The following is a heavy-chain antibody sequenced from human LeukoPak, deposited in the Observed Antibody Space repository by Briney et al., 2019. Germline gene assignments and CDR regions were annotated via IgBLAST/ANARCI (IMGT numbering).Heavy chain of an antibody. J-gene: IGHJ5*02. CDR2: VYSDGVT. CDR3: VRDRAEGRAWVEFDP. V-gene: IGHV3-66*02. CDR1: GFTVSSYG. Sequence: PGGSLRLSCAASGFTVSSYGTSWVRQAPGKGPEWVSLVYSDGVTRYADSVQGRFTISRDNSKNTVYLQMNSLRVEDTAVYHCVRDRAEGRAWVEFDPWGQGILVTVSS.